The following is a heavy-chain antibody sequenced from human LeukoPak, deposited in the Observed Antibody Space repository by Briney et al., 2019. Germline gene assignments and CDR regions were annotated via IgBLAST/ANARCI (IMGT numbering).Heavy chain of an antibody. Sequence: GGSLRLSCTASGFTFGDYAMSWFRQTPGKGLEWVGFIRSKAYGGTTEYAASVKGRFTISRDDSKSIAYLQMSSLKTEDTAVYYCTREGHDILTGYYMTIDYWGQGTLVTVSS. J-gene: IGHJ4*02. V-gene: IGHV3-49*03. D-gene: IGHD3-9*01. CDR3: TREGHDILTGYYMTIDY. CDR2: IRSKAYGGTT. CDR1: GFTFGDYA.